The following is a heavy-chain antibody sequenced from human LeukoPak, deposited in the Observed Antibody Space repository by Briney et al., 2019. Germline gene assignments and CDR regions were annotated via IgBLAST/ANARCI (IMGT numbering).Heavy chain of an antibody. CDR1: GYTFTGYH. CDR3: ARPQFIAVAGTWAFDY. V-gene: IGHV1-2*02. CDR2: INPNSGGT. Sequence: ASVKVSCKASGYTFTGYHIHWVRQAPGQGLEWMGWINPNSGGTNFAPKFHGRVSMTRDTSISTAFMELSSLRSDDTAVYYCARPQFIAVAGTWAFDYWGQGTLVTVSS. D-gene: IGHD6-19*01. J-gene: IGHJ4*02.